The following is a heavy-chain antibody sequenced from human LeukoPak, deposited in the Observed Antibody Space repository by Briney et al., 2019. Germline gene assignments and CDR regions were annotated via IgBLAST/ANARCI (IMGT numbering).Heavy chain of an antibody. D-gene: IGHD1/OR15-1a*01. V-gene: IGHV3-23*01. Sequence: GGSLRLSCAASGFTFTTYAMSWVRLAPGKGLEWVSTIANSGGSTYYADSVKGRFTISRDNSKNTLYLQMNSLRAEDMAVYYCAKSHSVEQRGYFDYWGQGTLVTVPS. CDR3: AKSHSVEQRGYFDY. J-gene: IGHJ4*02. CDR1: GFTFTTYA. CDR2: IANSGGST.